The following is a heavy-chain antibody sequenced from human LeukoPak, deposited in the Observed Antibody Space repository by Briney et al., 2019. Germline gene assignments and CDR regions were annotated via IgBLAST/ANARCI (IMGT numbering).Heavy chain of an antibody. D-gene: IGHD3-3*01. CDR3: ASAVGFWSGYRGGDY. Sequence: PGGSLRLSCAASGFTFSSYSMNWVRQAPGKGLEWVSSISSSSSYIYYADSVKGRFTISRDNAKNSLYLQMNSLRAEDTAVYYCASAVGFWSGYRGGDYWGQGTLVTVSS. CDR1: GFTFSSYS. V-gene: IGHV3-21*04. J-gene: IGHJ4*02. CDR2: ISSSSSYI.